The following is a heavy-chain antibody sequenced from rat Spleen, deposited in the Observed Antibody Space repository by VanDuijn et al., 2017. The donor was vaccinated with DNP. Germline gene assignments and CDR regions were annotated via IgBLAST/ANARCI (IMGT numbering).Heavy chain of an antibody. CDR2: ISYDGSST. CDR3: TRVNYGGYHYVMDA. CDR1: GLPFRDYN. V-gene: IGHV5-7*01. D-gene: IGHD1-11*01. J-gene: IGHJ4*01. Sequence: EVQLVESGGGLIPPGRSLKVSCEASGLPFRDYNMAWVRQAPTKGLEWVATISYDGSSTFYRDSVKGRFTISRDNAKSILYLQMDSLRSEDTATYYCTRVNYGGYHYVMDAWGQGASVTVSS.